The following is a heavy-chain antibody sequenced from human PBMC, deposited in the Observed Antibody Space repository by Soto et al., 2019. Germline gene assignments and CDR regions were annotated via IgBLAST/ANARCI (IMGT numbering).Heavy chain of an antibody. CDR3: ARGPSGDKVDS. J-gene: IGHJ4*02. Sequence: QVQLQESGPGLVKPSGTLSLTCAVSGGSISSSNWWSWVRQPPGKGLEWIGEIYHSGSTNYNPSLKSRVTLSVDTAKSQLSLTLSSVSAADTAVYYCARGPSGDKVDSWGQGTLVTVSS. V-gene: IGHV4-4*02. D-gene: IGHD7-27*01. CDR2: IYHSGST. CDR1: GGSISSSNW.